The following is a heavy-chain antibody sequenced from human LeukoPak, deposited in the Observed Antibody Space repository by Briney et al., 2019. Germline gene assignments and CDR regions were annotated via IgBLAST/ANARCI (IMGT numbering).Heavy chain of an antibody. Sequence: SETLSLTCTVSGGSISSGDYYWSWIRQPPGKGLEWIGYIYYSGSTYYNPSLKSRVTISVDTSKNQFSLKLSSVTAADTAVYYCARKAVSRAFDIWGQGTMVTVSS. CDR2: IYYSGST. CDR1: GGSISSGDYY. J-gene: IGHJ3*02. CDR3: ARKAVSRAFDI. D-gene: IGHD2-15*01. V-gene: IGHV4-30-4*08.